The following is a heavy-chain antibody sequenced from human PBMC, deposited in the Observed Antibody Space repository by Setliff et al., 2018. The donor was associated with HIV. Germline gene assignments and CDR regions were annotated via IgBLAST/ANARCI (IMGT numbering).Heavy chain of an antibody. D-gene: IGHD2-2*01. CDR1: GGSISSGDYY. Sequence: TSETLSLTCTVSGGSISSGDYYWNWIRQPPGKGLEWIGYIYDSGSTYSNPSLKSRVTISVHRSKNQFSLKLSSVTAADTAVYYCARSILVPAAMDYYYYGMDVWGQGTTVTVSS. V-gene: IGHV4-30-4*08. CDR3: ARSILVPAAMDYYYYGMDV. CDR2: IYDSGST. J-gene: IGHJ6*02.